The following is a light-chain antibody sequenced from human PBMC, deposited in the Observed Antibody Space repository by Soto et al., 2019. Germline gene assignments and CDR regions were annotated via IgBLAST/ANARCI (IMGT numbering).Light chain of an antibody. J-gene: IGKJ2*01. CDR1: QSGLHSSNKKNY. CDR2: CAS. V-gene: IGKV4-1*01. Sequence: DIVMTQSPASLAVSLAASATINCKSRQSGLHSSNKKNYFAWYQQKPEQPPKLLIYCASTRESGVPDRFSGSGASTDFTLTISSRQAEDVAVFYCQQYYSTPPYTFGQGTKLEIK. CDR3: QQYYSTPPYT.